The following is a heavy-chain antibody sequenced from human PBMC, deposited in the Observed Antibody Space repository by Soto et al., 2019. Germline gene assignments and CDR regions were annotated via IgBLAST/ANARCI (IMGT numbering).Heavy chain of an antibody. J-gene: IGHJ6*02. V-gene: IGHV3-74*01. CDR1: GFTFSSYW. Sequence: PGGSLRLSCAASGFTFSSYWMHWVRQAPGKGLVWVSRMNEDGGTTDYADSVKGRFTISRDNAKNTLCLQMNSLRVEDTAVYYCASDLSGRADVWGQGTTVTSP. CDR2: MNEDGGTT. CDR3: ASDLSGRADV. D-gene: IGHD3-10*01.